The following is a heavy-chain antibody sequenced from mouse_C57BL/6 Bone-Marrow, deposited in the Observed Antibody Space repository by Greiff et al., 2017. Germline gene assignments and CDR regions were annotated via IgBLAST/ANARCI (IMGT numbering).Heavy chain of an antibody. CDR1: GYTFTSYW. CDR3: SLYDGYLNWYFDV. Sequence: VQLQQSGAELVKPGASVKMSCKASGYTFTSYWITWVKQRPGQGLEWIGDIYPGSGSTNYNEKFKSKATLTVDTSSSTAYMQLSSLTSEDSAVYYCSLYDGYLNWYFDVWGTGTTVTVSS. D-gene: IGHD2-3*01. V-gene: IGHV1-55*01. J-gene: IGHJ1*03. CDR2: IYPGSGST.